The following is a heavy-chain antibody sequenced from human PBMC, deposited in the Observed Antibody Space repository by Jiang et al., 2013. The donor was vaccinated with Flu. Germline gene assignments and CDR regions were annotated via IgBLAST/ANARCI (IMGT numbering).Heavy chain of an antibody. CDR1: GFSFSDYP. J-gene: IGHJ2*01. D-gene: IGHD2-15*01. V-gene: IGHV3-48*01. CDR2: ISGYSVTT. Sequence: QLVESGGGLVQPGGSLRLSCAASGFSFSDYPFNWVRQAPGKGLEWLSYISGYSVTTYYADSVKGRFTISRDNGKNSLFLQMNSLRAEDTAVYYCARDAAYFDLWGRGTLVTVSS. CDR3: ARDAAYFDL.